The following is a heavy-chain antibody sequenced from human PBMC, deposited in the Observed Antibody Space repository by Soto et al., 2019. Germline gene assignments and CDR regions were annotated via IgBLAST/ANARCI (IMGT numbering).Heavy chain of an antibody. D-gene: IGHD3-22*01. CDR1: GFTFSSYA. J-gene: IGHJ2*01. Sequence: PGGSLRLPCAPSGFTFSSYAMSWVRQAPGKGLEWVSAISGSGGSTYYADSVKGRFTISRDNSKNTLYLQMNSLRAEDTAVYYCAKDRGYDSRGSGFDLWGRGTLVTVSS. CDR2: ISGSGGST. CDR3: AKDRGYDSRGSGFDL. V-gene: IGHV3-23*01.